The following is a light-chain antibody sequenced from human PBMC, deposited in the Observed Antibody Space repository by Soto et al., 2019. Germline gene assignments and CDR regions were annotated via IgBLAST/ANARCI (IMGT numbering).Light chain of an antibody. CDR2: VAS. V-gene: IGKV1-39*01. Sequence: DIQMTQSPSSLSASVGDRVTITCRASQSISTYLNWYQHKPGKDPKVLIYVASTLQSGVPSRFSGGGSGTDFTLTISILQPEDFATYSCQQAYSAPLTFGGGTNVEIK. J-gene: IGKJ4*01. CDR1: QSISTY. CDR3: QQAYSAPLT.